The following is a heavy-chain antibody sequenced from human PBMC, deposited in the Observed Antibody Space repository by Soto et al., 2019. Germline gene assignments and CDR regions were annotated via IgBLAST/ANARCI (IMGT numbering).Heavy chain of an antibody. CDR1: GGSFSGYY. J-gene: IGHJ6*02. CDR3: ARGRRITMVRGVINPRYYGMDV. CDR2: INHSGST. Sequence: PSETLSLTCAVYGGSFSGYYWSWIRQPPGKGLEWIGEINHSGSTNYNPSLKSRVTISVDTSKNQFSLKLSSVTAADTAVYYCARGRRITMVRGVINPRYYGMDVWGQGTTVTVSS. V-gene: IGHV4-34*01. D-gene: IGHD3-10*01.